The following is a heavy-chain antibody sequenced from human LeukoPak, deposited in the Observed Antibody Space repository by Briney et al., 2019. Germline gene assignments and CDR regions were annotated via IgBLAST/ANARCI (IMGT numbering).Heavy chain of an antibody. CDR3: AREAYSSSPGVNWFDP. V-gene: IGHV1-2*02. CDR1: GHTFTGYY. Sequence: ASVKVSCKASGHTFTGYYMHWVRQAPGQGLEWMGWINPNSGGTNYAQKFQGRVTMTRDTSISTAYMELSRLRSDDTAVYYCAREAYSSSPGVNWFDPWGQGTLVTVSS. J-gene: IGHJ5*02. D-gene: IGHD6-6*01. CDR2: INPNSGGT.